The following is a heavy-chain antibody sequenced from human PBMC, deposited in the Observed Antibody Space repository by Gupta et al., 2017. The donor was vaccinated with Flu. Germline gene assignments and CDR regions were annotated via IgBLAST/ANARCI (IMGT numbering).Heavy chain of an antibody. D-gene: IGHD2-8*01. CDR1: GFTFDDYA. CDR2: INWNSGSM. Sequence: EVQLVESGGGLVQPGRSLRLSCAASGFTFDDYAMHWVRQFPGKGLEWVSGINWNSGSMGYADSVKGRFTISRDNAKNSLYLQMNSLRPEDTALYYCARDFTYGQQGRLVYWGQGTLVTVSS. CDR3: ARDFTYGQQGRLVY. V-gene: IGHV3-9*01. J-gene: IGHJ4*02.